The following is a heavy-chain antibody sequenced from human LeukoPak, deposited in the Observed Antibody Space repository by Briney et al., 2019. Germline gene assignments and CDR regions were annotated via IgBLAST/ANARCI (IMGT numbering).Heavy chain of an antibody. D-gene: IGHD3-22*01. V-gene: IGHV1-2*02. J-gene: IGHJ4*02. CDR1: GYXFTGYY. CDR3: ARVQKDSSGYYYLTTFDY. CDR2: INPNSGGT. Sequence: ASVKVSCKASGYXFTGYYIHWVRQAPGQGLEWMGWINPNSGGTNYAQKFQGRVTMTRDTSISTAYMELSRLRSDDTAVYYCARVQKDSSGYYYLTTFDYWGQGTLVTVSS.